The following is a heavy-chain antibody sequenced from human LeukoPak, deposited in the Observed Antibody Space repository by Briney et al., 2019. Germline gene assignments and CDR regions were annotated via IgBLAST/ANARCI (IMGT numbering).Heavy chain of an antibody. CDR1: GFTFSSYS. CDR2: ISSISSYI. J-gene: IGHJ1*01. V-gene: IGHV3-21*01. CDR3: ASHTAAASLKYFQH. Sequence: GGSLRLSCAASGFTFSSYSMNWVRQAPGKGVEWVSSISSISSYIYYASSVKARFTISRDNPNNSLYLQMNSLRAEDTAVYYCASHTAAASLKYFQHWGQGTLVTVSS. D-gene: IGHD6-13*01.